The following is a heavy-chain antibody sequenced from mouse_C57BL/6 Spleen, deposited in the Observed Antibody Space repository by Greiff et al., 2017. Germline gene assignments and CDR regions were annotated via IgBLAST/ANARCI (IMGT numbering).Heavy chain of an antibody. CDR1: GYTFTSYW. V-gene: IGHV1-64*01. J-gene: IGHJ2*01. CDR3: TEKNWEEFDY. D-gene: IGHD4-1*01. CDR2: IPPNSGST. Sequence: VQLQQSGAELVKPGASVKLSCKASGYTFTSYWMHWVKQRPGQGLEWIGMIPPNSGSTNYNEKFKSKATLTVDKSSSTAYMQLSSLTSEDSAVYYCTEKNWEEFDYWGQGTTLTVSS.